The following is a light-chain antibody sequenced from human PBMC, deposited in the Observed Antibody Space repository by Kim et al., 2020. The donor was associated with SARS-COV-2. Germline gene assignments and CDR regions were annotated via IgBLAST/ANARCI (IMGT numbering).Light chain of an antibody. CDR1: SLRSYY. CDR2: GKD. CDR3: NSRDSNDYVV. J-gene: IGLJ2*01. V-gene: IGLV3-19*01. Sequence: SSALTQDPAVSVALGQTVRLTCQGDSLRSYYATWYQQKPGQAPKVVIYGKDNRPSGVPDRFSGSSSGNTAYLTITGTQAGDEADYYCNSRDSNDYVVFGG.